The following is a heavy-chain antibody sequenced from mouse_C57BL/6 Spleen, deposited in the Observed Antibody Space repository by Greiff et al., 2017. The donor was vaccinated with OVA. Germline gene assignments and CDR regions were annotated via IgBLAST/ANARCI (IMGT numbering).Heavy chain of an antibody. V-gene: IGHV1-64*01. CDR3: ARSTGTYWYFDV. CDR1: GYTFTSYW. CDR2: IHPNSGST. J-gene: IGHJ1*03. D-gene: IGHD4-1*02. Sequence: VQLQQSGAELVKPGASVKLSCKASGYTFTSYWMHWVKQRPGQGLEWIGMIHPNSGSTNYNEKFKSKATLTVDKSSSTAYMQLSSLTSEDSAVYYCARSTGTYWYFDVWGTGTTVTVSS.